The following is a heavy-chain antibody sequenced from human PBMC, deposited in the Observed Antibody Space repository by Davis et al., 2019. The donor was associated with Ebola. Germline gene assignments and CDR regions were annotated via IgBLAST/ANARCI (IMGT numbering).Heavy chain of an antibody. CDR2: ISGSGGST. V-gene: IGHV3-53*04. D-gene: IGHD2-15*01. CDR3: ARGAPNYSPIGYCNGGTCYPSDY. Sequence: GESLKISCAASGFSVSANYMSWVRQAPGKGLEWVSAISGSGGSTYYADSVKGRFTISRHNSKNTLYLQINSLRAEDTAMYYCARGAPNYSPIGYCNGGTCYPSDYWGQGTLVTVSS. J-gene: IGHJ4*02. CDR1: GFSVSANY.